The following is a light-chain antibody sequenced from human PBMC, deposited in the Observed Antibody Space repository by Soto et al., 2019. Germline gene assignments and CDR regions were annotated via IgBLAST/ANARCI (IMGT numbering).Light chain of an antibody. Sequence: EIVMTQSPATLSVSPGERATLSCRASQSVSSNLAWYQQKPGQAPRLLIYGASTRATGIPARFSGSGSGTEFTLTISSLQSEDFAVYYCQRSGDSQYTFGQGTKLDIK. CDR1: QSVSSN. CDR2: GAS. CDR3: QRSGDSQYT. V-gene: IGKV3-15*01. J-gene: IGKJ2*01.